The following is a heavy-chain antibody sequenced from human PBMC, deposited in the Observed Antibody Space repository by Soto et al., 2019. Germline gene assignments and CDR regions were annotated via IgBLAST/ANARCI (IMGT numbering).Heavy chain of an antibody. CDR1: GGSITNYY. CDR3: ARHGFGSLHGLVDV. D-gene: IGHD3-10*01. J-gene: IGHJ6*02. CDR2: ISYSGTS. Sequence: QVQLQESGPGLVKPSETLSLTCTVSGGSITNYYCSWFRQSPGKGLEWIGYISYSGTSAYNLSLKRXAXXSVDTSKTQFSLMLESVTATDTAVYYCARHGFGSLHGLVDVWGQGTTVIVSS. V-gene: IGHV4-59*08.